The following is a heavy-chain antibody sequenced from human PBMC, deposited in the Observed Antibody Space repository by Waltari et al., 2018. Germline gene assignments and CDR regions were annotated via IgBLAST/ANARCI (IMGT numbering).Heavy chain of an antibody. J-gene: IGHJ3*02. CDR1: GGSISSSSYS. V-gene: IGHV4-39*01. CDR3: ARQEGFGGVIFLAFDI. D-gene: IGHD3-16*02. Sequence: QLQLQESGPGLVKPSETLSLTCTVSGGSISSSSYSWGWIRQPPGKGLEWIGNIFYSGSTYYNPSLKSRVTISVDTSKHQFSLKLNSVTAADTAVYYCARQEGFGGVIFLAFDIWGQGTPVTVSS. CDR2: IFYSGST.